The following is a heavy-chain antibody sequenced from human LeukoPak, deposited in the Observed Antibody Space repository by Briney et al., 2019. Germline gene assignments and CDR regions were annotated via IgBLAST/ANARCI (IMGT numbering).Heavy chain of an antibody. CDR1: GFIFDDYV. Sequence: GRSLRLSCAASGFIFDDYVMHLVRQAPGKGLEWISYISSRGDSIYYAQSVKGRFTISRDNAKNSLYLQMNSLRGEDTAIYYCARDVAETAAAGTNYFDFWGQGTLVTVSS. CDR2: ISSRGDSI. J-gene: IGHJ4*02. D-gene: IGHD6-13*01. V-gene: IGHV3-48*03. CDR3: ARDVAETAAAGTNYFDF.